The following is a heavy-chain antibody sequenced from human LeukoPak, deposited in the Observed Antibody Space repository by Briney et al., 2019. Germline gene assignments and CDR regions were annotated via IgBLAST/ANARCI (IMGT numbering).Heavy chain of an antibody. CDR2: ISAYSGNT. Sequence: ASVKVSCKASGYTFNNYGISWVRQAPGQGLEWMGWISAYSGNTDYAHNVQGRVTMTTDTSTSTAYMELMSLRSDDTAVYYCARDRSTHDYRGQGTLVTVSS. CDR1: GYTFNNYG. V-gene: IGHV1-18*01. CDR3: ARDRSTHDY. J-gene: IGHJ4*02. D-gene: IGHD6-13*01.